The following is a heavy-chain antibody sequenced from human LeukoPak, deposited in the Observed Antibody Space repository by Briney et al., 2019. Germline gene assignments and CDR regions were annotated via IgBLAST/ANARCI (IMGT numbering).Heavy chain of an antibody. V-gene: IGHV4-4*07. D-gene: IGHD6-13*01. CDR2: IYTSGST. Sequence: SETLSLTCTVSGGSISSYYRSWIRQPAGKGLEWIGRIYTSGSTNYNPSLKSRVTMSVDTSKNQFSLKLSSVTAADTAVYYCAREPRYSSSWYWFDPWGQGTLVTVSS. J-gene: IGHJ5*02. CDR3: AREPRYSSSWYWFDP. CDR1: GGSISSYY.